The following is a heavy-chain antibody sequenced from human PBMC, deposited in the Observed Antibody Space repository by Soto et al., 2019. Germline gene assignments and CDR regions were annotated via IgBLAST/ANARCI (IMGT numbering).Heavy chain of an antibody. CDR2: IGPYTGVT. D-gene: IGHD3-10*01. J-gene: IGHJ4*02. Sequence: QVPLVQSGAEVKNPGAAVKVSCKASGYTFTSYGFSCVRQAPGQGLEWMGWIGPYTGVTNYAQNSQVRGNITTDTSPSPAYMELRSLRSDDTAVYYCAREGDGPVRHCDYWGQGTLITVPS. V-gene: IGHV1-18*01. CDR1: GYTFTSYG. CDR3: AREGDGPVRHCDY.